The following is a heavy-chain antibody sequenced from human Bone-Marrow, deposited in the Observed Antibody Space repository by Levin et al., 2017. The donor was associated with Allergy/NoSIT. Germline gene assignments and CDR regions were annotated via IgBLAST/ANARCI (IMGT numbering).Heavy chain of an antibody. J-gene: IGHJ4*02. Sequence: PSETLSLTCTVSGGSIDSGAFYWSWIRQPPGKGLEWIGFTYHNGNAYYNSALRTRVAISVHTSTNQFSLTLFSLTAADTAVYYCARTFPSGPSRLFDSWGQGTLVTVSS. CDR2: TYHNGNA. D-gene: IGHD6-6*01. CDR1: GGSIDSGAFY. CDR3: ARTFPSGPSRLFDS. V-gene: IGHV4-30-4*08.